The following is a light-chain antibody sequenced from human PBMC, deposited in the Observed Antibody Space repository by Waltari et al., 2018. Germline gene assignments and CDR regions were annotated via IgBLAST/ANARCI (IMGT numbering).Light chain of an antibody. CDR3: QQYSSFST. Sequence: DIQMTQPPSTLSASLGDRVTISCRASQNVGTWLAWYQQKPGKAPKLLIYMASSLESGVPSRFSGSGSGTEFTLTISSLQPDDFATYSCQQYSSFSTFGQGTKV. V-gene: IGKV1-5*03. J-gene: IGKJ2*01. CDR2: MAS. CDR1: QNVGTW.